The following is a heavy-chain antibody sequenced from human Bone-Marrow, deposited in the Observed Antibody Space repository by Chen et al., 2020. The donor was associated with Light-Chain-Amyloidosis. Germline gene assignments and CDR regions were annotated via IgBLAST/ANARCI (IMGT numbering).Heavy chain of an antibody. CDR1: GYTFPNYW. J-gene: IGHJ4*02. D-gene: IGHD5-12*01. V-gene: IGHV5-51*01. CDR2: IYPDDSDA. CDR3: ARRRDGYNFDY. Sequence: EVKKPGESLKISCKGSGYTFPNYWIGWVRQMPGKGLEWMGVIYPDDSDARYSPSFEGQVTISADKSITTAYLLWRSLKASDTAMYYRARRRDGYNFDYWGQGTLVTVSS.